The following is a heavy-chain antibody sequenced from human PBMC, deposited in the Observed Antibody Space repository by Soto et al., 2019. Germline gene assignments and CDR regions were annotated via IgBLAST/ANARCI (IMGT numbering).Heavy chain of an antibody. Sequence: QVQLVQSGAEVKKPGASVKVSCKASGYTFTSYYMHWVRQAPGQGLEWMGIINPSGGSTSYAQKFQGRVTMTRDTATSTVYMDLSSLRSEDTAVYYCARGVDSSGYYLQGHSPDYWGQGTLVTVSS. V-gene: IGHV1-46*01. D-gene: IGHD3-22*01. CDR3: ARGVDSSGYYLQGHSPDY. CDR2: INPSGGST. CDR1: GYTFTSYY. J-gene: IGHJ4*02.